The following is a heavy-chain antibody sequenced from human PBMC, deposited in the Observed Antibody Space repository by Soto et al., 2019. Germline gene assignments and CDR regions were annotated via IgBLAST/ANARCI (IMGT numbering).Heavy chain of an antibody. CDR1: GFSFGRYA. CDR3: AEIYDFWSRHHDSFDV. V-gene: IGHV3-23*01. J-gene: IGHJ3*01. Sequence: QLFKSGGGLVQPGGSLRLSCVASGFSFGRYAMTWVRQAPGKGLEWVSGTSGNGGDTYYVDSVKGRFTISRDNPKNTLYLQMNSLRVEDTAIYYCAEIYDFWSRHHDSFDVWGQGTSVTVSS. D-gene: IGHD3-3*01. CDR2: TSGNGGDT.